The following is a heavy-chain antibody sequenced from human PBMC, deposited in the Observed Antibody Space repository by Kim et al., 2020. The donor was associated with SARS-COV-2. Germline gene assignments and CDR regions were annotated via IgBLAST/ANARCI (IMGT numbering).Heavy chain of an antibody. Sequence: SETLSLTCTVSGGSISSYYWSWIRQPPGKGLEWIGYIYYSGSTNYNPSLKSRVTISVDTSKNQFSLKLSSVTAADTAVYYCAKMGGSSWSEFDYWGQGTLVTVSS. CDR3: AKMGGSSWSEFDY. CDR2: IYYSGST. CDR1: GGSISSYY. J-gene: IGHJ4*02. V-gene: IGHV4-59*01. D-gene: IGHD6-13*01.